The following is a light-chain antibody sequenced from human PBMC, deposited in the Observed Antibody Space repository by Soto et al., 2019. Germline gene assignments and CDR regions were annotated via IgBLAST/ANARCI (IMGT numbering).Light chain of an antibody. V-gene: IGLV2-11*01. J-gene: IGLJ1*01. Sequence: ALTQPRSVSGSPGQSVTISCTGTSSDVGTYNFVSWYQQHPGKAPKFMIFDVTKRPSGVPDRFSGSKSGNTASLTVSGLQAEDEADYYCCSYVGSYTSYVFGTGTKVTVL. CDR2: DVT. CDR3: CSYVGSYTSYV. CDR1: SSDVGTYNF.